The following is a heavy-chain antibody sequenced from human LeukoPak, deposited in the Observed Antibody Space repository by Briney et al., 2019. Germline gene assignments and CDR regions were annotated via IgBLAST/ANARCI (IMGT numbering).Heavy chain of an antibody. V-gene: IGHV4-59*01. CDR3: ARDRSIIAADGTHYYYGMDV. D-gene: IGHD6-13*01. CDR1: GGSISSYY. Sequence: PSETLSLTCTVSGGSISSYYWSWIRQPPGKGLEWIGYIYYSGSTNYNPSPSLESRVAISVDTSKNQFSLKLRSVTAADTAVYYCARDRSIIAADGTHYYYGMDVWGQGTTVTVSS. CDR2: IYYSGST. J-gene: IGHJ6*02.